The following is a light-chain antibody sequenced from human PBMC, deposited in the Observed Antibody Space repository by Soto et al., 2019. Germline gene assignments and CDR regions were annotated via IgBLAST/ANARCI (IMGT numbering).Light chain of an antibody. CDR3: QHDYNLLT. V-gene: IGKV3D-7*01. CDR2: GES. J-gene: IGKJ4*01. CDR1: QTVSSSS. Sequence: PGERVPLSFRASQTVSSSSLTWCQQKPGQAPGLLIYGESTRATAIPARFSGSGSGTDFTLTISSLQPEDFAVYYCQHDYNLLTFGGGTQVEIK.